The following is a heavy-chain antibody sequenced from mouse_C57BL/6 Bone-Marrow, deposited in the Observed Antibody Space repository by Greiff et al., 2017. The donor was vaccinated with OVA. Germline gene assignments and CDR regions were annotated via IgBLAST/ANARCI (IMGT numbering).Heavy chain of an antibody. CDR2: IYPSDSET. CDR1: GYTFTSYW. D-gene: IGHD1-1*01. V-gene: IGHV1-61*01. J-gene: IGHJ2*01. CDR3: AIHYYGSSYYYFDY. Sequence: QVQLKQPGAELVRPGSSVKLSCKASGYTFTSYWMDWVKQRPGQGLEWIGNIYPSDSETHYNQKFKDKATLTVDKSSSTAYMQLSSLTSEDSAVYYCAIHYYGSSYYYFDYWGQGTTLTVSS.